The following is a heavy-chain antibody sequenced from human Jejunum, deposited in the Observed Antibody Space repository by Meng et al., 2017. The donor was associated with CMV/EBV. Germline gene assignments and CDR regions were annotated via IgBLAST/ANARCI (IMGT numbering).Heavy chain of an antibody. CDR1: GGSISNSDYY. CDR3: ARDMGQQLVPVYFDY. D-gene: IGHD6-13*01. J-gene: IGHJ4*02. V-gene: IGHV4-39*07. Sequence: SGGSISNSDYYWGWIRQSPGKGLEWSGSIYYTGNIYYNQSFKNRVTVSVETSKNQFSLRLSSVTAADTAVYYCARDMGQQLVPVYFDYWGQGTLVTVSS. CDR2: IYYTGNI.